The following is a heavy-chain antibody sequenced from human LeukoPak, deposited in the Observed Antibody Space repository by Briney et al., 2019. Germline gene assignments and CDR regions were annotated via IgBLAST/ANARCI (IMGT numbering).Heavy chain of an antibody. CDR2: ISYDGTNE. Sequence: PGGSLRLACAAFGFIFRGSVMHWVRQAPGKGLEWVAIISYDGTNENYGDSVKGRFTISRDNSKSTLYLHMNSLRHDDTAVYYCAKDSCGSVLEDWGHGSLVIVSS. CDR1: GFIFRGSV. D-gene: IGHD2-21*01. CDR3: AKDSCGSVLED. J-gene: IGHJ4*01. V-gene: IGHV3-30*18.